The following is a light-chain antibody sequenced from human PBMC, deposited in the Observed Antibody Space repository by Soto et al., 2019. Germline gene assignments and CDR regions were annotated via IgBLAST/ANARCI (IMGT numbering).Light chain of an antibody. CDR1: SLDVGGYNY. Sequence: QSVLTQPASVSGSPGQSITISCTGTSLDVGGYNYVSWYQQHPGKAPKLMISEVRNRPSGVSNRFSGSKSGNTASPTISGLQADDEADYYCSSYASRIDVVFGGGTKLTVL. CDR2: EVR. V-gene: IGLV2-14*01. J-gene: IGLJ2*01. CDR3: SSYASRIDVV.